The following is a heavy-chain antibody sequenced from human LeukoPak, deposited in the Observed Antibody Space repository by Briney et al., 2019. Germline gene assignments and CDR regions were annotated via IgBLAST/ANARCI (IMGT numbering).Heavy chain of an antibody. CDR3: ARGLVGGGYASYHWFAP. Sequence: TLSLTCTVSGVSISSGCYYWSWIRQHPGKGLEWSVYIDYSGSTYYNPALKSRVTISVDTSKNQFSLKLSSVTAADTAVYSCARGLVGGGYASYHWFAPWGQGTLVTVSS. D-gene: IGHD5-12*01. CDR2: IDYSGST. J-gene: IGHJ5*02. CDR1: GVSISSGCYY. V-gene: IGHV4-31*03.